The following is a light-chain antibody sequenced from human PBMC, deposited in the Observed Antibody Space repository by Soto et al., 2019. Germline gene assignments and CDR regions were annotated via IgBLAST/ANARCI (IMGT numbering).Light chain of an antibody. CDR3: QQYGSSLWT. CDR1: QSVSSW. Sequence: DIQLTQSPSTLSASLGDSVTITCRASQSVSSWLAWYQQKPGRAPRLLIYDASKLEAGVPSRFSGSGSETELSLTISSLQPEDFAVYYCQQYGSSLWTFGQGTKVDIK. CDR2: DAS. J-gene: IGKJ1*01. V-gene: IGKV1-5*01.